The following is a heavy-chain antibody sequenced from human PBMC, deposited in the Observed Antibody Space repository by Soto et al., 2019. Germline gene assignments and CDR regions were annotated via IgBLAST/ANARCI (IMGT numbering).Heavy chain of an antibody. V-gene: IGHV4-59*11. D-gene: IGHD3-22*01. J-gene: IGHJ4*02. Sequence: PSETLSLTCSVSGGSLSSHFWAWIRQPPGKGLEWVGYIFYTGITNYNPSLQSRVSISVDTSKERFSLTLNSVTAADTAVYYCARGGYDFSGVNSDEGFDXWGQGIPVTVSX. CDR2: IFYTGIT. CDR1: GGSLSSHF. CDR3: ARGGYDFSGVNSDEGFDX.